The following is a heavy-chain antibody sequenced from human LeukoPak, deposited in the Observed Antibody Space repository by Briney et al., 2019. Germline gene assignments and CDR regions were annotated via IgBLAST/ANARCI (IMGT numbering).Heavy chain of an antibody. CDR3: ARLITGTTTAFDI. CDR2: VYTSGST. Sequence: SETLSLTCSVSGGSISGYYWTWIRQPAGKGLEWIGRVYTSGSTHYNPSLKPRLTMSVDTSKNQFSLKLSSVTAADTAVYYCARLITGTTTAFDIWGQGTMVTVSS. D-gene: IGHD1-7*01. J-gene: IGHJ3*02. CDR1: GGSISGYY. V-gene: IGHV4-4*07.